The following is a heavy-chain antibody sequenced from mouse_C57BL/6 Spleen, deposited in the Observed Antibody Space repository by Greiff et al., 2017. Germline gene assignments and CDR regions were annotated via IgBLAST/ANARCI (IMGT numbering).Heavy chain of an antibody. J-gene: IGHJ1*03. CDR1: GYAFSSSW. D-gene: IGHD4-1*01. V-gene: IGHV1-82*01. Sequence: QVQLQQSGPELVKPGASVKISCKASGYAFSSSWMNWVKQRPGKGLEWIGRIYPGDGDTNYNGKFKGKATMTADKSSSTAYMQLSSLTSEESAVYFCARDSLTGNWYFDVWGTGTTVTVSS. CDR2: IYPGDGDT. CDR3: ARDSLTGNWYFDV.